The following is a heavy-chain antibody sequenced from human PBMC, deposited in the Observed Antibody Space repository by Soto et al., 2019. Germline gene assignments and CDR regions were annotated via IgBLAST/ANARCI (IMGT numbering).Heavy chain of an antibody. Sequence: EVPLVESGGGLVQPGRSLRLSCVASGFIFDNYAMHWVRQAPGKGLEWVSGISWNSDTIGYADSVKGRFTISRDNAKNSLLLQMNSLRDEDTALYYCAKVGGLGSYYGWGMDVWGQGTTVTVSS. CDR3: AKVGGLGSYYGWGMDV. CDR2: ISWNSDTI. J-gene: IGHJ6*02. CDR1: GFIFDNYA. D-gene: IGHD3-10*01. V-gene: IGHV3-9*01.